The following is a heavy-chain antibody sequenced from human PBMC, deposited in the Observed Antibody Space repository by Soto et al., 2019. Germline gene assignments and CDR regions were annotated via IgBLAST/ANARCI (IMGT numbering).Heavy chain of an antibody. CDR2: IYYSGST. CDR3: ARDNSWAFDI. Sequence: SETLSLTCTVSGGSISSYYWSWIRQPPGKGLEWIGYIYYSGSTNYNPSLKSRVTISVDTSKNQFSLELSSVTAADTAVYYCARDNSWAFDIWGQGTMVTVSS. CDR1: GGSISSYY. J-gene: IGHJ3*02. V-gene: IGHV4-59*01.